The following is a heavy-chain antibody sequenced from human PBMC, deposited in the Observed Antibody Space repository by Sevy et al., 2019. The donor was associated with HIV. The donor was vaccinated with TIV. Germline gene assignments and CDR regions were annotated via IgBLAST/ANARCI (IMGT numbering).Heavy chain of an antibody. CDR1: GFIFSNYN. V-gene: IGHV3-21*01. CDR2: ISSSSNDI. Sequence: GGSLRLSCAASGFIFSNYNMHWVRQAPGKGLQWVSCISSSSNDICYADSLKGRFTISRDNAKNSLYLQMNSLRAEDTAVYYCARKMELLVPDYWGQGTLVTVSS. J-gene: IGHJ4*02. CDR3: ARKMELLVPDY. D-gene: IGHD1-7*01.